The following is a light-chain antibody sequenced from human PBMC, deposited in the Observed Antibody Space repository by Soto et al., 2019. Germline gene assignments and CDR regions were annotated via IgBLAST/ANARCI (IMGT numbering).Light chain of an antibody. CDR3: LQDFAYPLT. CDR2: AAS. CDR1: QGVSND. Sequence: AIQMTQSPSSLSASVGDRVTITCRASQGVSNDVGWYQQKPGKAPRLLIDAASTLQSGVPSRFSGSQSATDFTLTISSLQPEDCATYYCLQDFAYPLTFGGGTKVEIK. J-gene: IGKJ4*01. V-gene: IGKV1-6*01.